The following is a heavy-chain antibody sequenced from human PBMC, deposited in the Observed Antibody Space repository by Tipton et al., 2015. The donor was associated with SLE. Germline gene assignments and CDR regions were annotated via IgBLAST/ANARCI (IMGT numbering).Heavy chain of an antibody. D-gene: IGHD4-17*01. CDR3: ARDSKTVTTDYYYYYGMDV. V-gene: IGHV4-4*07. Sequence: TLSLTCTVSGGSISSYYWSWIRQPAGKGLEWIGSIYYSGSTYYNPSLKSRVTISVDTSKNQFSLKLSSVTAADTAVYYCARDSKTVTTDYYYYYGMDVWGQGTTVTVSS. CDR2: IYYSGST. CDR1: GGSISSYY. J-gene: IGHJ6*02.